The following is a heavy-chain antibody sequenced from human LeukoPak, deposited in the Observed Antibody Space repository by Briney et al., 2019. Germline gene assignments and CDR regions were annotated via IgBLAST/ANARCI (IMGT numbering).Heavy chain of an antibody. Sequence: GGSLRLSCAASGFTFSSYGMHWVRQAPGKGLEWVAVIWYDGSNKYYADSVKGRFTISRDNAKNTLSLQMNSLRAEDTAVYYCARAATASVNWFDPWGQGTLVTVSS. CDR2: IWYDGSNK. CDR3: ARAATASVNWFDP. D-gene: IGHD6-19*01. V-gene: IGHV3-33*01. CDR1: GFTFSSYG. J-gene: IGHJ5*02.